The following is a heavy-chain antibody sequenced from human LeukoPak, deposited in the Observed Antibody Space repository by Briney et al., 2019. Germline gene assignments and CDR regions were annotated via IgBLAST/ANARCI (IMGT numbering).Heavy chain of an antibody. J-gene: IGHJ4*02. CDR1: GGSISSYY. Sequence: SETLSLTCTVSGGSISSYYWSWIRQPPGKGLEWIGYIYYSGSTNYNPPLKSRVTISVDTSKNQFSLKLSSVTAADTAVYYCARRTRAAAWFDYWGQGTLVTVSS. CDR3: ARRTRAAAWFDY. D-gene: IGHD6-13*01. CDR2: IYYSGST. V-gene: IGHV4-59*08.